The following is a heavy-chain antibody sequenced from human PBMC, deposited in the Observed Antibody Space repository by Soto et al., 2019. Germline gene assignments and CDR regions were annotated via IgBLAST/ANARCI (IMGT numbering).Heavy chain of an antibody. CDR3: AKGGPDCASTTCYLLVAFDI. J-gene: IGHJ3*02. V-gene: IGHV3-30*18. Sequence: QVQLVQSGGGVVQPGRSLRLSCAASGFTFSSYVTHWVRQAPGKGLEWVAVISHDGNNKYYADSVKGRFTISRDNSKNPPYLQMNSLTTEDTAVYYCAKGGPDCASTTCYLLVAFDIWGQGTMVTVSS. CDR2: ISHDGNNK. D-gene: IGHD2-2*01. CDR1: GFTFSSYV.